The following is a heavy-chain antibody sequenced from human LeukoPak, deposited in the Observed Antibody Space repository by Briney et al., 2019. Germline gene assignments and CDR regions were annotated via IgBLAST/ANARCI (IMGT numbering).Heavy chain of an antibody. D-gene: IGHD6-19*01. J-gene: IGHJ4*02. CDR1: GYTFTSYG. CDR2: ISAYNGNT. Sequence: AASVKVSCKASGYTFTSYGISWVRQAPGQGLEWMGWISAYNGNTNYAQKLQGRVTMTTDTSTSTAYMELRSLRSDDTAVYYCARELGYSSGFLDFDYWGQGTLVTVSS. CDR3: ARELGYSSGFLDFDY. V-gene: IGHV1-18*01.